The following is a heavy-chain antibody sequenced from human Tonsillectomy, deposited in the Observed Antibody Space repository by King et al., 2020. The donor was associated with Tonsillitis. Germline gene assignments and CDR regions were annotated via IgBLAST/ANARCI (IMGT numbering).Heavy chain of an antibody. CDR3: ARDILTGYGVDY. CDR1: GFTYSSYS. CDR2: ISSSSSYI. J-gene: IGHJ4*02. Sequence: EVQLVESGGGLVKPGGSLRLSCAASGFTYSSYSMNWVRQAPGKGLEWVSSISSSSSYIYYADSVKGRFTISRDNAKNSLYLQMNSLRAEDTAVYYCARDILTGYGVDYWGQGTLVTVSS. V-gene: IGHV3-21*01. D-gene: IGHD3-9*01.